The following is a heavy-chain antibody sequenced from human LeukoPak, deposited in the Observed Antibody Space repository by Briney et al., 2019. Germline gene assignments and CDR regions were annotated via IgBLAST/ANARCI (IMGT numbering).Heavy chain of an antibody. CDR2: IIPIFGTA. Sequence: SVKVSCKASGYTFTGYYMHWVRQAPGQGLEWMGGIIPIFGTANYAQKFQGRVTITTDESTSTAYMELSSLRSEDTAVYYCARSPNYYYYYMDVWGKGTTVTVSS. J-gene: IGHJ6*03. CDR1: GYTFTGYY. V-gene: IGHV1-69*05. CDR3: ARSPNYYYYYMDV.